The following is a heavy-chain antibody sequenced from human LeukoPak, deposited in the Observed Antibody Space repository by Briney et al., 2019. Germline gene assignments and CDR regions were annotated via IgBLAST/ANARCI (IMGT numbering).Heavy chain of an antibody. D-gene: IGHD3-22*01. CDR1: GFTFDDYA. CDR3: AKDIRYYDSSGYSPEWYYYYGMDV. J-gene: IGHJ6*02. Sequence: GGSLTLSCAASGFTFDDYAMHWVRQAPGKGLEWVSGISWNSGSIGYADSVKGRFTISRDNAKNSLYLQMNSLRAEDTALYYCAKDIRYYDSSGYSPEWYYYYGMDVWGQGTTVTVSS. V-gene: IGHV3-9*01. CDR2: ISWNSGSI.